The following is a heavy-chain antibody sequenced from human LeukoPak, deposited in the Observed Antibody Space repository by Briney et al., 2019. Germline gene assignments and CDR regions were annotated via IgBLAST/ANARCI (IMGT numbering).Heavy chain of an antibody. V-gene: IGHV3-23*01. CDR1: GFTFSSYA. CDR3: ARFGIGSYYPYYYGMDV. Sequence: HSGGSLRLSCVVSGFTFSSYAMAWVRQAPGKGLGWVSGISGSGGNTYYADSVKGRFTISRDNSENTLYLQMNSLRAEDTAVYYCARFGIGSYYPYYYGMDVWGQGTTVTVSS. CDR2: ISGSGGNT. D-gene: IGHD1-26*01. J-gene: IGHJ6*02.